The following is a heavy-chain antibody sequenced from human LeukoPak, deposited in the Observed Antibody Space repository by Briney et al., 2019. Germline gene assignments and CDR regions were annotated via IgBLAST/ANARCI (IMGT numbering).Heavy chain of an antibody. CDR3: ARDQASGSYYKDYFDY. CDR2: ISGSGGST. Sequence: GGSLRLSCAASGFTFRSYAMSWVRQAPGKGLEWVSAISGSGGSTYYADSVKGRFTISRDNSKNTLYLQMNSLRAEDTAVYYCARDQASGSYYKDYFDYWGQGTLVTVSS. J-gene: IGHJ4*02. V-gene: IGHV3-23*01. CDR1: GFTFRSYA. D-gene: IGHD1-26*01.